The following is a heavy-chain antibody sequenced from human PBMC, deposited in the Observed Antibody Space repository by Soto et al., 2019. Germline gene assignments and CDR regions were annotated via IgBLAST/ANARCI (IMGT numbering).Heavy chain of an antibody. CDR2: INGAGTST. Sequence: RWSLRLSCSASVFSCSSHWMHWVRQAPGKGLVWVSRINGAGTSTYYADSVQGRFTISRDNAKNTLYLQMNSLRAEDTALYYCARGPFYVDVWGQGTTVTVSS. V-gene: IGHV3-74*01. CDR1: VFSCSSHW. D-gene: IGHD3-16*01. J-gene: IGHJ6*02. CDR3: ARGPFYVDV.